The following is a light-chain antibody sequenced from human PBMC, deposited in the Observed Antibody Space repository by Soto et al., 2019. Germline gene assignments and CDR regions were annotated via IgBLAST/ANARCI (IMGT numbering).Light chain of an antibody. CDR2: DVS. CDR1: SSDVGGYNY. V-gene: IGLV2-14*01. Sequence: QSALTQPASVSGSPGQSITISCAGTSSDVGGYNYVSWYQQHPGKAPKLMIFDVSNRPSGVSNRFSASKSGNTASLTISGLQADDEADYYCSSYTSSSTLVIFGGGTKVTVL. J-gene: IGLJ2*01. CDR3: SSYTSSSTLVI.